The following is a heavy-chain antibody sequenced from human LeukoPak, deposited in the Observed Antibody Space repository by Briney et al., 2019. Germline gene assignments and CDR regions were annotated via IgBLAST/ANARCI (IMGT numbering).Heavy chain of an antibody. V-gene: IGHV7-4-1*02. D-gene: IGHD3-3*01. J-gene: IGHJ6*03. CDR3: ARDPYYDFWSGYREDYYYYMDV. CDR1: GYTFTSYA. CDR2: INTNTGNP. Sequence: ASVKVSCKASGYTFTSYAMNWVRQAPGQGLEWMGWINTNTGNPTYAQGFTGRFVFSLDTSVSTAYLQISSLKAEDTAVYYCARDPYYDFWSGYREDYYYYMDVWGKGTTVTVSS.